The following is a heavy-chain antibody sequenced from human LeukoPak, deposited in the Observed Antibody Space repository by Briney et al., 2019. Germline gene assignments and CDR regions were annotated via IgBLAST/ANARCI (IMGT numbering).Heavy chain of an antibody. Sequence: GESLKISCKGSGYCFTSYWIGGVRQMPGKGLEWIGIIYPGDSDTSYHPSFQGQVTIPADKSISTAYLQWSSLKPSDTAMYYCARSIAVAGVLGAFDIWGQGTMVTVSS. V-gene: IGHV5-51*01. CDR3: ARSIAVAGVLGAFDI. D-gene: IGHD6-19*01. CDR2: IYPGDSDT. J-gene: IGHJ3*02. CDR1: GYCFTSYW.